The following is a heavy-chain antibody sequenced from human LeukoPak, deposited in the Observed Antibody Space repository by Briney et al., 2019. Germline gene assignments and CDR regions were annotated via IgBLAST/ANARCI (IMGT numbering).Heavy chain of an antibody. V-gene: IGHV3-48*03. CDR2: ISSSGSTI. Sequence: PGGSLRLSCAASGFTFSSYQMNWVRQAPGKGLEWVSYISSSGSTIYYADSVKGRFTISRDNAKNSLYLQMNSLRAEDTAVYYCARDDVSLGTTTVTTPFDYWGQGTLVTVSS. D-gene: IGHD4-11*01. CDR1: GFTFSSYQ. J-gene: IGHJ4*02. CDR3: ARDDVSLGTTTVTTPFDY.